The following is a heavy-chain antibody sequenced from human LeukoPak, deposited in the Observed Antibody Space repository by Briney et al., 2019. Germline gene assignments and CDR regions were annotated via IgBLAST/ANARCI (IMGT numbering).Heavy chain of an antibody. J-gene: IGHJ5*02. Sequence: ASVKVSCKASGYTFTSYGISWVRQAPGQGLEWMGWISAYNGNTNYAQKLQGRVTMTTDTSTSTAYMELRSLRSDDTAVYYCARDPYYYGSGSYADHWGQGTLVTVSS. CDR1: GYTFTSYG. CDR3: ARDPYYYGSGSYADH. V-gene: IGHV1-18*01. D-gene: IGHD3-10*01. CDR2: ISAYNGNT.